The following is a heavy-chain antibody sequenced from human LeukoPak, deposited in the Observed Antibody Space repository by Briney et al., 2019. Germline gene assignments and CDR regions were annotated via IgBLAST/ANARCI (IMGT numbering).Heavy chain of an antibody. V-gene: IGHV3-23*01. J-gene: IGHJ4*02. CDR3: AKETSSSFDY. CDR1: GFTFSRYA. CDR2: ISNSGGST. D-gene: IGHD6-6*01. Sequence: GGSLRLSCAASGFTFSRYAMNWVRQAPGKGLEWVSGISNSGGSTYYADSVKGRFTISRDNSKNTLYLQMNSLRAEDTAVYYCAKETSSSFDYWGQGTLVTVSS.